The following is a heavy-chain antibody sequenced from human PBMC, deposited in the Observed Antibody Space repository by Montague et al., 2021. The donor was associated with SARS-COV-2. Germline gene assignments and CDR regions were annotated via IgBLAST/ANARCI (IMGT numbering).Heavy chain of an antibody. V-gene: IGHV4-39*01. Sequence: SETLSPTCTVSGGSISGSNYYWGWIRQPPGKGLEWIGTIHYSGSTYYKPSLKSRVTTSLDTSKNQFSLKLSSVTAADTAVYYCARGDFGVVIIPYYYYYMDVWGKGTTVTVSS. CDR1: GGSISGSNYY. J-gene: IGHJ6*03. CDR2: IHYSGST. D-gene: IGHD3-3*01. CDR3: ARGDFGVVIIPYYYYYMDV.